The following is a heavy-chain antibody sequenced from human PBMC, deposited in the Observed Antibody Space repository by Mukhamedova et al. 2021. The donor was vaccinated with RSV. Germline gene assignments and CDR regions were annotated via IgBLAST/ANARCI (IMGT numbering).Heavy chain of an antibody. CDR2: ISSSGGII. V-gene: IGHV3-11*01. Sequence: GLEWVAYISSSGGIINYADSAPGRFTISRDNAKNSLYLQMNSLRAEDPAVYFCAREVVVVSATNDAFDIWGQGTRFTVSS. D-gene: IGHD2-15*01. J-gene: IGHJ3*02. CDR3: AREVVVVSATNDAFDI.